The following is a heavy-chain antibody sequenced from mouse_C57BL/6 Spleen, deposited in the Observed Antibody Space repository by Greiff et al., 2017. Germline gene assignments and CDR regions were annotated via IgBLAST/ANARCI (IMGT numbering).Heavy chain of an antibody. V-gene: IGHV1-4*01. CDR3: AIRGNYYFDY. CDR1: GYTFTSYT. Sequence: VKLMESGAELARPGASVKMSCKASGYTFTSYTMHWVKQRPGQGLEWIGYINPSSGYTKYNQKFKDKATLTADKSSSTAYMQLSSLTSEDSAVYYCAIRGNYYFDYWGQGTTLTVSS. D-gene: IGHD2-1*01. CDR2: INPSSGYT. J-gene: IGHJ2*01.